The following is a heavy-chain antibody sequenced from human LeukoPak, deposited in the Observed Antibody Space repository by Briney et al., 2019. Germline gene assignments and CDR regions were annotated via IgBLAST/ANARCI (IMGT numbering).Heavy chain of an antibody. CDR1: GFTFSDYY. CDR3: ARDVAGTTAGCLGD. D-gene: IGHD1-1*01. CDR2: ISSSGGTM. Sequence: PGGSLRLSCAASGFTFSDYYMSWVRLAPGKGLEWISYISSSGGTMYYADSVKGRFTISRDNAKNSLYLQMNSLRAEDTAVYYCARDVAGTTAGCLGDWGQGTLVTVSS. J-gene: IGHJ4*02. V-gene: IGHV3-11*01.